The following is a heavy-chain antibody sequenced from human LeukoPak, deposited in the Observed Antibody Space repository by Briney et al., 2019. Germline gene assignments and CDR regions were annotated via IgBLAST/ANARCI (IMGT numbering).Heavy chain of an antibody. J-gene: IGHJ5*02. CDR1: GGSISSSSYY. Sequence: SETLSLTCTVSGGSISSSSYYWGWIRQAPGKGLEWIGNIHYSGSTSHNPSLKSRVTISVDTPKNQFSLKLSSVTAADTAVYYCARFYYDSSAYSWFDPWGQGTLVTVSS. V-gene: IGHV4-39*07. D-gene: IGHD3-22*01. CDR2: IHYSGST. CDR3: ARFYYDSSAYSWFDP.